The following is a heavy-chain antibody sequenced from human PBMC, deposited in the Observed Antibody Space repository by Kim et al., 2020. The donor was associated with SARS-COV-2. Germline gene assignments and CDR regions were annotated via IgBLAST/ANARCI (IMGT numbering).Heavy chain of an antibody. CDR3: AKADSTLAAAYFQH. V-gene: IGHV3-23*01. J-gene: IGHJ1*01. Sequence: AHSVTGRYTLSRDNSKNTLYQQMNSLRAEDTAVYYCAKADSTLAAAYFQHWGQGTLVTVSS.